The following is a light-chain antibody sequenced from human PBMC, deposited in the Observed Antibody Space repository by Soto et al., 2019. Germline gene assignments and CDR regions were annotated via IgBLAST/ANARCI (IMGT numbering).Light chain of an antibody. CDR1: SSDVGGYIY. J-gene: IGLJ1*01. CDR3: SSYTSSSTPLV. CDR2: EVS. V-gene: IGLV2-14*01. Sequence: QSVLTQAASVSGSPGQSITISCTGSSSDVGGYIYVSWCQQHPGKAPKLMIYEVSNRPSGVSNRFSGSKSGNMASLTISGLQAEDEADYYCSSYTSSSTPLVFGTGTKVTVL.